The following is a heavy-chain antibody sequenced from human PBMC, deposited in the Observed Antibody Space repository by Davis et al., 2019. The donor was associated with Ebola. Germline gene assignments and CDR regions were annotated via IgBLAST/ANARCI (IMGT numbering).Heavy chain of an antibody. CDR2: ISYDGSNK. CDR3: ARGYYGSGSYYPLDFDY. J-gene: IGHJ4*02. V-gene: IGHV3-30-3*01. D-gene: IGHD3-10*01. CDR1: GFTFRSYA. Sequence: PGGSLRLSCAASGFTFRSYAMHWVRQAPGKGLEWVAVISYDGSNKYYADSVKGRFTISRDNSKNTLYLQMNSLRAEDTAVYYCARGYYGSGSYYPLDFDYWGQGTLVTVSS.